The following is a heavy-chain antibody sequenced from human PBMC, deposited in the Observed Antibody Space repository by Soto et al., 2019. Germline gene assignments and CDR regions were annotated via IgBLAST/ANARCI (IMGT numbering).Heavy chain of an antibody. J-gene: IGHJ6*04. CDR2: INAGNGNT. D-gene: IGHD2-2*01. Sequence: GXSVKVSCKASVYTFTSYAMHWVRQAPGQSLEWMGWINAGNGNTKYSQKFQGRVTITRDTSASTAYMELSSLRSEDTAVYYCARGAEYCSSTSCYRYYYYGMDVWGYGTTVTVSS. CDR3: ARGAEYCSSTSCYRYYYYGMDV. CDR1: VYTFTSYA. V-gene: IGHV1-3*01.